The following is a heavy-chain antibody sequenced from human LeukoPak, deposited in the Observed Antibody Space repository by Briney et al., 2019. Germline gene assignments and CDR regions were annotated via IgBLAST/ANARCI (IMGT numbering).Heavy chain of an antibody. Sequence: PGGSLRLSCAASGFTFSNYAMSWVRQAPGKGLEWVSGISDGGDITYYADSMKGRFTISRDNSKNTLYLQMNSLRAEDTAVYYCAKPYYDILTGYYANWYLDLWGRGTLVTVSS. V-gene: IGHV3-23*01. CDR2: ISDGGDIT. D-gene: IGHD3-9*01. CDR1: GFTFSNYA. CDR3: AKPYYDILTGYYANWYLDL. J-gene: IGHJ2*01.